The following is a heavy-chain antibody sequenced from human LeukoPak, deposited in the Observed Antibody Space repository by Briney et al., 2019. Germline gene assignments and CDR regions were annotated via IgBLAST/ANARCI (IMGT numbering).Heavy chain of an antibody. J-gene: IGHJ4*02. CDR1: GFTFSNSF. D-gene: IGHD3-10*01. CDR3: SGGGSITVAGY. CDR2: INSDGSST. Sequence: GGSLRLSCAASGFTFSNSFMHWVRQAPGKGLVWVSRINSDGSSTNYADSVKGRFTISRDNAKNTLFLQMNSLRAEDSAVYYCSGGGSITVAGYWGRGTLVTVSS. V-gene: IGHV3-74*01.